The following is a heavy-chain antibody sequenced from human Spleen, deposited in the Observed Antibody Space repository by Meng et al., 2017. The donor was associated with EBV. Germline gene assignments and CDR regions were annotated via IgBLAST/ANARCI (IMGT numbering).Heavy chain of an antibody. J-gene: IGHJ4*02. D-gene: IGHD2-21*01. CDR1: GYTLTELS. CDR2: FDHVDDET. CDR3: TSGDNFDY. Sequence: VQLVQSGAEVKKPGSSVKVSCKVSGYTLTELSMHWVRLTPGKGLEWMGGFDHVDDETIYAQKFQDRVTMTEDTSTDTAYMELRSLTSEDTAVYYCTSGDNFDYWGQGTLVTVSS. V-gene: IGHV1-24*01.